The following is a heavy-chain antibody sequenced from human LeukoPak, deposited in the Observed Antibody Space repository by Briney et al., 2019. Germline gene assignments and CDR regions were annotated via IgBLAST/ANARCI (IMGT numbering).Heavy chain of an antibody. CDR1: GFTFSSEA. V-gene: IGHV3-23*01. CDR2: ISPAGGTT. D-gene: IGHD6-13*01. CDR3: TKVRSGSSSWALRVFDY. Sequence: GSLRLSCAVSGFTFSSEAMGWVRQLPGGGLERVSTISPAGGTTYYAESMKGRFTISRDNSKSTLYLQMNSLRVEDTAVYYCTKVRSGSSSWALRVFDYWGQGTLVTVSS. J-gene: IGHJ4*02.